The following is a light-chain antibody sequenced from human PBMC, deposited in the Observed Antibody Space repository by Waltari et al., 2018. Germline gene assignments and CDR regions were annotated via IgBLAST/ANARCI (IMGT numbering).Light chain of an antibody. Sequence: QSVLTQPPSASGTPGQRVTISCSGSSSNIGSNFVYWYQQLPGTAPKLIIYSNNQRPAGIPDRFSGSKSGTSASLTISGLRSEDGADYYCAAWDDSVGGVFGGGTKLTVL. J-gene: IGLJ3*02. CDR3: AAWDDSVGGV. CDR1: SSNIGSNF. V-gene: IGLV1-47*02. CDR2: SNN.